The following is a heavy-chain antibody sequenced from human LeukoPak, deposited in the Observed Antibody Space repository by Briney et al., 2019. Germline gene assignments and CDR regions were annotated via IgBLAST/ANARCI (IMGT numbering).Heavy chain of an antibody. V-gene: IGHV3-48*02. CDR1: GFTFSTYS. D-gene: IGHD6-19*01. CDR3: ARAIAVAGSYNWFDP. Sequence: GGSLRLSRVVSGFTFSTYSMHWVRQAPGKGLGWVSYISSRSSNIYYADSVRGRFTISRDNAKNSLYLQMNSLRDEDTAVYYCARAIAVAGSYNWFDPWGQGTLLTVSS. CDR2: ISSRSSNI. J-gene: IGHJ5*02.